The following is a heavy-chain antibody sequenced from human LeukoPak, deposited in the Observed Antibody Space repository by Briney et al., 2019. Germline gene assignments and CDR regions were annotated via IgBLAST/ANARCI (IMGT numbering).Heavy chain of an antibody. CDR2: INHSGST. J-gene: IGHJ6*02. CDR1: GGSFSGYY. Sequence: KSSETLSLTCAVYGGSFSGYYWSWIRQPPGKGLEWIGEINHSGSTNYNPSLKSRVTISVDTSKNQFSLKLSSVTAADTAVYYCARGPWQWLAPEGIDYYYGMDVWGQGTTVTVSS. D-gene: IGHD6-19*01. CDR3: ARGPWQWLAPEGIDYYYGMDV. V-gene: IGHV4-34*01.